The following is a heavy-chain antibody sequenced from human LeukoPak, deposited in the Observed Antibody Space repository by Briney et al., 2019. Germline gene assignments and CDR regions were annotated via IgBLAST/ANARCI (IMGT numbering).Heavy chain of an antibody. CDR1: GYTFTSYY. CDR2: INPSGGST. J-gene: IGHJ6*02. D-gene: IGHD2-8*01. Sequence: GASVKVSCKASGYTFTSYYMHWLRQAPGQGLEWMGIINPSGGSTSYAQKFQGRVTMTMDTSTSTVYMELSSLRSEDTAVYYCARGGFDTNFFYYYYYGMDVWGQGTTVTVSS. V-gene: IGHV1-46*01. CDR3: ARGGFDTNFFYYYYYGMDV.